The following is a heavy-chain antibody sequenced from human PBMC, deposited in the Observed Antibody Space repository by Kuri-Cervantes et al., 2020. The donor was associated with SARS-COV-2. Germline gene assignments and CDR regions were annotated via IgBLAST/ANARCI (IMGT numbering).Heavy chain of an antibody. CDR2: ISSSSSTI. Sequence: GESLKISCAASGFTFSSYSMNWVRQAPGKGLEWVSYISSSSSTIYYADSVKGRFTISRDNAKNSLYLQMNSLRAEDTAVYYCARDRWGILYYYYMDVWGKGTTVTVSS. D-gene: IGHD2/OR15-2a*01. CDR1: GFTFSSYS. J-gene: IGHJ6*03. CDR3: ARDRWGILYYYYMDV. V-gene: IGHV3-48*04.